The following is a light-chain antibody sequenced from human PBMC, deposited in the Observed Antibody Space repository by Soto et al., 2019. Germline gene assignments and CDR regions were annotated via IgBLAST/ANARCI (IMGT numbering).Light chain of an antibody. J-gene: IGKJ2*01. CDR2: GAS. CDR1: QSVSSNF. V-gene: IGKV3-20*01. CDR3: QQYGISPPYT. Sequence: EIVLTQSPGTLSLSPGERATLSCRASQSVSSNFLAWYQQKPGQAPRLLIYGASSRATGIPDRFSGSGSGTDLTLTISRLEPEDFAVYYCQQYGISPPYTFGQGTKLEIK.